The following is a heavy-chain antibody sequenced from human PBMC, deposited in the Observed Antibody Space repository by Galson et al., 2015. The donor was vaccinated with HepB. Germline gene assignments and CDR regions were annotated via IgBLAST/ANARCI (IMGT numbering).Heavy chain of an antibody. D-gene: IGHD1-7*01. V-gene: IGHV3-21*01. Sequence: SLRLSCAASGCTFSTYSMNWVRQAPGKGLEWVSSTSASDRFIYYADSVKGRFTISRDNTKNSLYLQMNSLRADDTAVYYCARDRGLELRYYFYGMDVWGQGTTVTVS. CDR1: GCTFSTYS. CDR3: ARDRGLELRYYFYGMDV. CDR2: TSASDRFI. J-gene: IGHJ6*02.